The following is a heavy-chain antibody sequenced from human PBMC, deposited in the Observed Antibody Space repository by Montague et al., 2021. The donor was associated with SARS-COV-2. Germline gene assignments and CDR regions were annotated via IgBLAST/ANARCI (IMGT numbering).Heavy chain of an antibody. V-gene: IGHV4-31*01. J-gene: IGHJ3*02. CDR2: IYYSGST. CDR3: ARVQGITMIVVVIGAFDI. D-gene: IGHD3-22*01. Sequence: TLSLTCTVSGGSISSGGYYWSWIRQLPGKGLEWIGYIYYSGSTYYNPSLKSQVTISVDTSKDQFSLKLSSVTAADTAVYYCARVQGITMIVVVIGAFDIWGQGTMVTVSS. CDR1: GGSISSGGYY.